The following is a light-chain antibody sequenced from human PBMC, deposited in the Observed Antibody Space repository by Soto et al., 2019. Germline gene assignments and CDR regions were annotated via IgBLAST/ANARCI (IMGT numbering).Light chain of an antibody. CDR2: DVS. Sequence: QSVLTQPAAVSGSPGQLITISCTGTSRDVGGYNYVSWYQQHPGKAPKLMIYDVSNRPSGVSNRFSGSKSGNTASLTISGLHADDEADYYCSSYTSSSTLYYVFGTGTKVTVL. CDR1: SRDVGGYNY. CDR3: SSYTSSSTLYYV. V-gene: IGLV2-14*01. J-gene: IGLJ1*01.